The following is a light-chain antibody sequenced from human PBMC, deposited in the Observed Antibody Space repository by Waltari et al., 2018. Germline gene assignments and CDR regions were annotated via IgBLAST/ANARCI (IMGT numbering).Light chain of an antibody. V-gene: IGKV2-30*02. CDR1: QSLLHSNGNTF. J-gene: IGKJ1*01. Sequence: DIVMTQSPLSLPITPGQSASLTCRSSQSLLHSNGNTFLSWFLQKPGHSPRRLIYKVSKRDSGVPDRFCVSGAGTVLTLKISRVEADDVGVYYCLQGTHSPPTFGQGTKVEIK. CDR2: KVS. CDR3: LQGTHSPPT.